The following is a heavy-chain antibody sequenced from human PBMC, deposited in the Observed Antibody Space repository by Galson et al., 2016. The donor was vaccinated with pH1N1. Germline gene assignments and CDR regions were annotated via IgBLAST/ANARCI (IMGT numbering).Heavy chain of an antibody. J-gene: IGHJ3*01. CDR3: AHREVMITNAFVF. CDR1: GFSVSSSGMG. Sequence: PALVKPTQTLTLTCNFSGFSVSSSGMGVGWIRQPPGKALEWLAVIYWDDDKRYSPSLKSRLTITKDTSKNQVVLKMTNMDPADTATYYCAHREVMITNAFVFWGQGTMVTVSS. V-gene: IGHV2-5*02. CDR2: IYWDDDK. D-gene: IGHD3-16*01.